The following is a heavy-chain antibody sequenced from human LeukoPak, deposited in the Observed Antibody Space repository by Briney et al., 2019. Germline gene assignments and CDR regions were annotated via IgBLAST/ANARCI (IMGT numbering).Heavy chain of an antibody. V-gene: IGHV3-74*01. D-gene: IGHD3-10*01. CDR1: GFTFSSYL. CDR3: ARGSFLGSGTCYNPFDY. J-gene: IGHJ4*02. Sequence: GGSLRLSCAASGFTFSSYLMQWVRQAPGKGLVWVSRINTDGSSTNYADSVKGRFTISRDNAKNTLSLQMNSLRAEDTAVYYCARGSFLGSGTCYNPFDYWGQGTPVTVSS. CDR2: INTDGSST.